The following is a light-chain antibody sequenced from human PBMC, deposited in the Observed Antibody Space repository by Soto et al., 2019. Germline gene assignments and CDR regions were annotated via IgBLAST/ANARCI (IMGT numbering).Light chain of an antibody. V-gene: IGKV1-39*01. CDR1: QSIAGH. Sequence: DIPMTQSPSSLSASVGDRVTMTCRASQSIAGHLNWYQQKVGRAPKLLIYAASSLQSGVPSRFSGSGSGTDFTLTIRSLQPEDFATYYCQQSHSIPLTFGGGTKVEIK. CDR3: QQSHSIPLT. CDR2: AAS. J-gene: IGKJ4*01.